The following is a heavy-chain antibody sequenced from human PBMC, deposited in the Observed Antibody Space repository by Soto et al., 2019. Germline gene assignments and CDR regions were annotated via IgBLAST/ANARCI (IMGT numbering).Heavy chain of an antibody. CDR2: IFPGGTT. J-gene: IGHJ4*02. CDR3: ARSREFDY. Sequence: SETLSLTCAVSGGSLSGATYSWNWIRQPPGKGLEWIGYIFPGGTTYYNPSLKSRVTISIDVSKNQFSLSLRSLTAADTAVYYCARSREFDYWSQGTLVTVSS. V-gene: IGHV4-30-2*01. CDR1: GGSLSGATYS.